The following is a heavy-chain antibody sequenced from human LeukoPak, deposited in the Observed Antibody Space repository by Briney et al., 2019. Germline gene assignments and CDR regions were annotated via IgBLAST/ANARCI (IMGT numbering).Heavy chain of an antibody. CDR2: VYYSGTT. CDR1: GGSIKSHY. CDR3: ATSLYGDYEADY. J-gene: IGHJ4*02. Sequence: SETLSLTCSVSGGSIKSHYYAWIRQPPGKGLEWIGYVYYSGTTSYNPSLESRVSISDDTSKNQVFLWLTSVTAADTAVYYCATSLYGDYEADYWGPGILVTVSS. V-gene: IGHV4-59*11. D-gene: IGHD5-12*01.